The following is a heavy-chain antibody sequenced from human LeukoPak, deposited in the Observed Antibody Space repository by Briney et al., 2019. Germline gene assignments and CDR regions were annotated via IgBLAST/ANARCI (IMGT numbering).Heavy chain of an antibody. V-gene: IGHV3-23*01. CDR1: GFTFSSYA. J-gene: IGHJ4*02. CDR2: ISGSGGST. Sequence: GGSLRLSCAASGFTFSSYAMSWVRQAPGKGLEWVSAISGSGGSTYYADSVKGRFTISRDNSKNTLYLQMNSLRAEDTAVYYCAKDSNYYGSGSYNDYWGQGTLVTVSS. CDR3: AKDSNYYGSGSYNDY. D-gene: IGHD3-10*01.